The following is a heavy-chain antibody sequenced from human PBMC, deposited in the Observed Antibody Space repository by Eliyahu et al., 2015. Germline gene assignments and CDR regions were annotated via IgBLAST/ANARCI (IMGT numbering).Heavy chain of an antibody. Sequence: MQSGAEVKKPGASVKVSCRTSEFTFEWLGWINTDDGSTLYARRFQGRITLSRDVSSETVYMELRGLRPDDTATYYCARTGNRGFDHITERTDVWGQGTLVSVSS. V-gene: IGHV1-2*02. D-gene: IGHD3-10*01. J-gene: IGHJ4*02. CDR3: ARTGNRGFDHITERTDV. CDR2: INTDDGST. CDR1: EFTF.